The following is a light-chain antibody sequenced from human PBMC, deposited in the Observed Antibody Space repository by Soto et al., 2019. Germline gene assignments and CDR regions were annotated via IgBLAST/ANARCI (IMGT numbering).Light chain of an antibody. Sequence: EIVLTQSPGTLSLSPGERATLSCRASHSVSRTYLAWYQQKPAQAPRLLIYGASTRATGIPARFSGSGSGTEFTLTISSLQSEDFAVYYCQQYNNWPPITFGQGTRLEI. CDR2: GAS. CDR1: HSVSRTY. CDR3: QQYNNWPPIT. J-gene: IGKJ5*01. V-gene: IGKV3-15*01.